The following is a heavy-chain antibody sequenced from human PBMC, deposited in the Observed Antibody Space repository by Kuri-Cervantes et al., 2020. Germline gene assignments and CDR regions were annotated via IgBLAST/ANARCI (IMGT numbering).Heavy chain of an antibody. CDR3: ASTYNWNYRIDWFDP. J-gene: IGHJ5*02. CDR2: IHYSGST. D-gene: IGHD1-7*01. Sequence: SETLSLTCTVSGGSISSFYWSWIRQPPGKGLEWIGYIHYSGSTNNSPSLKSRLTISVDTSKNQFSLKLSSVTAADTTVYYCASTYNWNYRIDWFDPWGQGTLVTVSS. V-gene: IGHV4-59*08. CDR1: GGSISSFY.